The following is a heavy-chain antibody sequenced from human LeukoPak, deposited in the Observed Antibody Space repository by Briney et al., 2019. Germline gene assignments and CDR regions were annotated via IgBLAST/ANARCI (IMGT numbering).Heavy chain of an antibody. CDR1: GGSISSHY. Sequence: SETLSLTCTVSGGSISSHYWSWIRQPPGKGLEWIGYIYYSGSTNYNPSLKSRVTISVDTSKNQFSLKLSSVTAADTAVCYCARDSRGARDSSGYYYFDYWGQGTLVTVSS. CDR2: IYYSGST. J-gene: IGHJ4*02. V-gene: IGHV4-59*11. CDR3: ARDSRGARDSSGYYYFDY. D-gene: IGHD3-22*01.